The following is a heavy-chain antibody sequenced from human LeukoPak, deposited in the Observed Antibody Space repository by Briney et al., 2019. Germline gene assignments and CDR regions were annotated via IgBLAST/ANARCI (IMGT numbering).Heavy chain of an antibody. CDR3: AREVYGDSNFDY. J-gene: IGHJ4*02. Sequence: ASVKVSCKASGYTFTAYYIHWVRQAPGQGLEWMGWINPNSGGTNYAQKFQGRVTMTRDMSTSTVYMELSSLRSEDTAVYYCAREVYGDSNFDYWGQGTLVTVSS. CDR1: GYTFTAYY. V-gene: IGHV1-2*02. D-gene: IGHD4-17*01. CDR2: INPNSGGT.